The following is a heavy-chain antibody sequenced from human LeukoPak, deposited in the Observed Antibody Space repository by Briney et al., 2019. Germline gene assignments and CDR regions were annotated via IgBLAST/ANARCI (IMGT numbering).Heavy chain of an antibody. CDR2: INWNGGST. Sequence: GGSLRLSCAASGFTFDDYGMSWVRQAPGKGLEWFSGINWNGGSTGYADSVKGRFTISRDNAKNSLYLQMNSLRAEDTALYYCARGDYSDYYYYMDVWGKGTTVTVSS. V-gene: IGHV3-20*04. D-gene: IGHD4-17*01. J-gene: IGHJ6*03. CDR3: ARGDYSDYYYYMDV. CDR1: GFTFDDYG.